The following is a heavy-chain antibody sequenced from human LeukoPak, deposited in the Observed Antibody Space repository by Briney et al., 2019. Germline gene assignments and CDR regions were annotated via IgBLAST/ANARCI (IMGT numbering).Heavy chain of an antibody. V-gene: IGHV4-39*07. Sequence: SETLSLTCTASGGSISSSSYYWGWIRQPPGKGLEWSGSIYYSGSTYYNPSLKSRVTISVDTSKNQFSLKLSSVTAADTAVYYCASLRGGRLWYWGQGTLVTVSS. J-gene: IGHJ4*02. CDR2: IYYSGST. CDR1: GGSISSSSYY. D-gene: IGHD3-16*01. CDR3: ASLRGGRLWY.